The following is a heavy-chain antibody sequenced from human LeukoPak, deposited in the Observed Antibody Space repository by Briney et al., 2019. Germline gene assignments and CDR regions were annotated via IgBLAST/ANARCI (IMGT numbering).Heavy chain of an antibody. CDR2: INPNSGDT. V-gene: IGHV1-2*06. D-gene: IGHD2-2*01. J-gene: IGHJ4*02. CDR1: GYTLTGYH. CDR3: ARDYCSSTSCLFDY. Sequence: GASVKVSCKASGYTLTGYHMHWVRQAPGQGLEWMGRINPNSGDTNYAQKFQGRVTMTRGTSISTAYMELSRLRSDDTAVYYCARDYCSSTSCLFDYWGQGTLVTVSS.